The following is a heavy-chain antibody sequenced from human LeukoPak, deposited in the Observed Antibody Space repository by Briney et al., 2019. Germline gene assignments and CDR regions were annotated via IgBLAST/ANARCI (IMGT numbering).Heavy chain of an antibody. CDR3: AKAAAGYYYDSSGPYFDY. Sequence: GGSLRLSCAASGFTFSSYGMHWVRQAPGKGLEWVAVISYDGSNKYYADSVKGRFTISRDNSKNTLYLQMNSLRAEDTAVYYCAKAAAGYYYDSSGPYFDYWGQGTLVTVSS. D-gene: IGHD3-22*01. CDR1: GFTFSSYG. J-gene: IGHJ4*02. CDR2: ISYDGSNK. V-gene: IGHV3-30*18.